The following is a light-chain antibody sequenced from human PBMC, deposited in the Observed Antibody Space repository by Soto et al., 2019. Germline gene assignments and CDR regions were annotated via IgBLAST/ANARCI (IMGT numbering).Light chain of an antibody. Sequence: AIQMTQSPSSLSASVGDRVTITCRASQGIRHYLGWYQQKPGKAPKLLIYAASSLQSGVPSRFSGSGSGTDFTLTTSSLQPEDFATYYCLQDYSYPLTFGGGTKVEIK. CDR2: AAS. CDR1: QGIRHY. CDR3: LQDYSYPLT. J-gene: IGKJ4*01. V-gene: IGKV1-6*01.